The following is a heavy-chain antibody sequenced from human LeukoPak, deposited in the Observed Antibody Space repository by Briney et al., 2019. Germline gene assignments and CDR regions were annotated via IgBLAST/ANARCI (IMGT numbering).Heavy chain of an antibody. J-gene: IGHJ6*02. CDR2: INPNSGGT. V-gene: IGHV1-2*02. CDR1: GYSFTAYW. Sequence: ASVKVSCTPSGYSFTAYWIHWVRQALGQGLEWLGWINPNSGGTNYVQKFQGRVTMTRDTSISTAYLELSRLRSDDTAVYYCGLTVTYSYGMDVWGQGTTVTVSS. D-gene: IGHD4-17*01. CDR3: GLTVTYSYGMDV.